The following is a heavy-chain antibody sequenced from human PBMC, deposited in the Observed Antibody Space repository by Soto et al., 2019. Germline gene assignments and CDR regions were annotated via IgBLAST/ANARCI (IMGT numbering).Heavy chain of an antibody. V-gene: IGHV4-59*01. CDR1: GGSISSYY. J-gene: IGHJ5*02. CDR3: ARARLRFLEWSSLDP. Sequence: SETLSLTCTVSGGSISSYYWSWIRQPPGKGLEWIGYIYYSGSTNYNPSLKSRVTISVDTSKNQFYLKLSSVTAADTAVYYCARARLRFLEWSSLDPWGQGTLVTVS. D-gene: IGHD3-3*01. CDR2: IYYSGST.